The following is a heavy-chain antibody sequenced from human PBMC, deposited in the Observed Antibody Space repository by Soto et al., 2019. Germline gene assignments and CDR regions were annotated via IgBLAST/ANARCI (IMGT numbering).Heavy chain of an antibody. Sequence: GSLRLSCAASGFTVSSYRMSWVRQAPGKGLEWVSVIYSAGSADFADSVKGRFTISRDNSKNTQYLQMSSLRADDTAVYYCVKGEYYYDSSGYYPFDYWGQGTLVTVSS. J-gene: IGHJ4*02. CDR3: VKGEYYYDSSGYYPFDY. CDR2: IYSAGSA. D-gene: IGHD3-22*01. V-gene: IGHV3-66*01. CDR1: GFTVSSYR.